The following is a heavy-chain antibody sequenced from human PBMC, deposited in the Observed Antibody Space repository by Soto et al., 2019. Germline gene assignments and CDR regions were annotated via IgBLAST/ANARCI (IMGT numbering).Heavy chain of an antibody. CDR1: GASIISNDW. CDR2: IFHSGRT. Sequence: SETLSLTCSVCGASIISNDWWIWIRQTPGKGLEWIGEIFHSGRTNYSPSFKSRVTISVDTSKSQFSLEMASVTAADTAVYYCARANLRSGWTFDHWGQGSPVTVS. V-gene: IGHV4-4*02. CDR3: ARANLRSGWTFDH. D-gene: IGHD6-19*01. J-gene: IGHJ4*02.